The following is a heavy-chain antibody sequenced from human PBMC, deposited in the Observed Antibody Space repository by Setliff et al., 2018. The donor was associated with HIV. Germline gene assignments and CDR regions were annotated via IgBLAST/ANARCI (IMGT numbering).Heavy chain of an antibody. Sequence: GGSLRLSCAASGFTFSSNAMSWVRQAPGKGLEWVSGMTNNGGTTYYAESVKGRFTISRDSSRDTLYLQMNSLRAEDTAVYYCARSVIGYYYYGMDVWGQGTLVTVSS. CDR2: MTNNGGTT. CDR3: ARSVIGYYYYGMDV. CDR1: GFTFSSNA. D-gene: IGHD3-10*01. J-gene: IGHJ6*02. V-gene: IGHV3-23*01.